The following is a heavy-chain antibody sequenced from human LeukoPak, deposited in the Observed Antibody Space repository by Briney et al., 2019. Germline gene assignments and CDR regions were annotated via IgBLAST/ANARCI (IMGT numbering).Heavy chain of an antibody. D-gene: IGHD4-17*01. CDR1: GFTFSSYS. CDR2: IKQDGSEK. CDR3: ARDLSYGDYPTFDY. V-gene: IGHV3-7*01. J-gene: IGHJ4*02. Sequence: GGSLRLSCAASGFTFSSYSMNWVRQAPGKGLEWVANIKQDGSEKYYVDSVKGRFTISRDNAKNSLYLQMNSLRAEDTAVYYCARDLSYGDYPTFDYWGQGTLVTVSS.